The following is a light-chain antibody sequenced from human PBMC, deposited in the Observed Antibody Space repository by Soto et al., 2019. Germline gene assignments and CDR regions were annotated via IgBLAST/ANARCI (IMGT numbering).Light chain of an antibody. J-gene: IGLJ1*01. V-gene: IGLV2-14*01. CDR3: VSYTDTDTLV. CDR2: EVT. Sequence: QSALTQPASVSGSRGQSITISCVGRNTDVGQDKSVSWYQQGPGKAPKLLMFEVTNRPSGVSSRFSGSRSGNTASLTISGLQPDDEGDYFCVSYTDTDTLVFGTGTKLTVL. CDR1: NTDVGQDKS.